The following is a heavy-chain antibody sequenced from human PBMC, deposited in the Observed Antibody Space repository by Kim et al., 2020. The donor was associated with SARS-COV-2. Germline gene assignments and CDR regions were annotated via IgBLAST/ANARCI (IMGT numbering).Heavy chain of an antibody. CDR1: GFTFSAYG. CDR2: VSYDGTNK. D-gene: IGHD6-19*01. Sequence: GGSLRLSCAASGFTFSAYGMHWVRQAPGKGLEWVAVVSYDGTNKYYADSVKGRFTISRDNSKNTLFLQMNSLRAEDTAVYYCATQVGWAYWGQGTLVTVSS. V-gene: IGHV3-30*03. J-gene: IGHJ4*02. CDR3: ATQVGWAY.